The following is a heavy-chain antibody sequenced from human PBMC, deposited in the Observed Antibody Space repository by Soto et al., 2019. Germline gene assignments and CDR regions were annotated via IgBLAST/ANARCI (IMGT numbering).Heavy chain of an antibody. CDR1: GYSFTNYL. D-gene: IGHD3-22*01. Sequence: GEALNISCKFAGYSFTNYLICLVRQMHGKGLEWMGIIYPGDSDTRYSLSFQGQVTISADKSFNTAFLQWSSLKASDTAMYYCSIMASSDVGIDHWGQGTLVTVS. CDR3: SIMASSDVGIDH. V-gene: IGHV5-51*01. J-gene: IGHJ4*02. CDR2: IYPGDSDT.